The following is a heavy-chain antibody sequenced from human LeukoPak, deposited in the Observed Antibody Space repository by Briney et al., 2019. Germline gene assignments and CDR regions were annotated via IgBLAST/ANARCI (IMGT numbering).Heavy chain of an antibody. J-gene: IGHJ4*02. CDR1: GYTFIYYW. CDR2: IYPGDSDT. V-gene: IGHV5-51*01. Sequence: TGESLKISCKASGYTFIYYWIAWVRQMPGKGLEWMGIIYPGDSDTRYSPSFQGQVTISADKSISTAYLQWSSLKASDTAMYYCARRATYYYDSSGYTNLYYFDYWGQGTLVTVSS. CDR3: ARRATYYYDSSGYTNLYYFDY. D-gene: IGHD3-22*01.